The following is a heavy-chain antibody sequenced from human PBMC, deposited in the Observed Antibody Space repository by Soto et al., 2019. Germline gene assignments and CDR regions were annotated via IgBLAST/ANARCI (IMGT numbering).Heavy chain of an antibody. Sequence: ASVKVSCKASGYTFTSHYIHWMRQAPGQGLEWMGIINPSGCSTTYAQKFQGRVNMTRDTSTSTVYMELSSLRSEDTVVFYCARKGIIGSYSAFDIWGQGTMVTVSS. V-gene: IGHV1-46*03. J-gene: IGHJ3*02. D-gene: IGHD1-26*01. CDR1: GYTFTSHY. CDR3: ARKGIIGSYSAFDI. CDR2: INPSGCST.